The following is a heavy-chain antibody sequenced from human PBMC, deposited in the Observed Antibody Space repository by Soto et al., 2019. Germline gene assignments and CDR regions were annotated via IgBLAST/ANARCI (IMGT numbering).Heavy chain of an antibody. CDR1: GYSISSGSY. J-gene: IGHJ5*02. V-gene: IGHV4-38-2*01. CDR2: MYHGGTT. CDR3: VRDGTKTLRDWFDP. Sequence: SETLSLTCAVSGYSISSGSYWGWIRQSPEMGLEWIVSMYHGGTTFYNPSLKSRVSMSMDTSKNQFSLKLTSVTAADTAVYYCVRDGTKTLRDWFDPWGQGISVTVSS. D-gene: IGHD1-1*01.